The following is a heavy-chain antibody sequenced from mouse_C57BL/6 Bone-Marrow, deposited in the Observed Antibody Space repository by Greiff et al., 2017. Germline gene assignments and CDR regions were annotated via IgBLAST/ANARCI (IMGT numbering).Heavy chain of an antibody. CDR1: GYTFTSYW. CDR3: ARPYGNPWYFDV. J-gene: IGHJ1*03. CDR2: IDPSDSYT. Sequence: VQLQQPGAELVKPGASVKLSCKASGYTFTSYWMQWVKQRPGQGLEWIGEIDPSDSYTNYNQKFKGKATLTVDTSSSTAYMQLSSLTSEDSAVYYGARPYGNPWYFDVWGTGTTVTVSS. V-gene: IGHV1-50*01. D-gene: IGHD2-1*01.